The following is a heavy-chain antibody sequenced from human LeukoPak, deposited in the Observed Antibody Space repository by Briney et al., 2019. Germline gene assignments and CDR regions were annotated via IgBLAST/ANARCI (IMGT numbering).Heavy chain of an antibody. CDR2: MYYSGST. CDR3: ARVPVRGHFDY. V-gene: IGHV4-39*07. D-gene: IGHD1-14*01. Sequence: PSETLSLTCTVSGGSISSSSYYWGWIRQPPGKGLEWIGSMYYSGSTYYNASLKSRVTISVATSKNQFSLKLSSVTAADTAVYYCARVPVRGHFDYWGQGTLVTVSS. J-gene: IGHJ4*02. CDR1: GGSISSSSYY.